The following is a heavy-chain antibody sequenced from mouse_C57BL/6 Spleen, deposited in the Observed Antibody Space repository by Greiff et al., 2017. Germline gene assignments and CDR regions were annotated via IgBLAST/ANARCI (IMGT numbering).Heavy chain of an antibody. CDR1: GFTFSSYA. J-gene: IGHJ3*01. Sequence: DVQLVESGGGLVKPGGSLKLSCAASGFTFSSYAMSWVRQTPEKRLEWVATISDGGSYTYYPENVKGRFTISRDNAKNNLYLQMSHLKSEDTAMYYCARDEWFAYWGQGTLVTVSA. V-gene: IGHV5-4*01. CDR3: ARDEWFAY. CDR2: ISDGGSYT.